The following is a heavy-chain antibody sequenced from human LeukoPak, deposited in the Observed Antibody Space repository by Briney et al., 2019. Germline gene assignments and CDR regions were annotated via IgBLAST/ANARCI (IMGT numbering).Heavy chain of an antibody. J-gene: IGHJ4*02. D-gene: IGHD5-18*01. CDR2: IYYSGST. Sequence: SETLSLTCTVSGDSISSSRSYWCWIRQSPGKGLEWNGSIYYSGSTYYNPSLKSRVTISVDTSKNQFSLKLSSVTAADTAVYYCARDHGYSHGPTFDYWGQGTLVTVSS. CDR3: ARDHGYSHGPTFDY. CDR1: GDSISSSRSY. V-gene: IGHV4-39*07.